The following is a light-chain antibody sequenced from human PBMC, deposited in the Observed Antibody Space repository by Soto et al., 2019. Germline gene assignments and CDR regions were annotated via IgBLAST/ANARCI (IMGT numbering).Light chain of an antibody. Sequence: EIVLTQSPATLSVSPGERATLSCRASQSVSSNLAWYQQKPGQPPKLLIYWASTRESGVPDRFSGSGSGTDFTLTISSLQAEDVAVYYCQQYYSTPGTFGQGSKVDI. CDR1: QSVSSN. V-gene: IGKV3-15*01. J-gene: IGKJ1*01. CDR3: QQYYSTPGT. CDR2: WAS.